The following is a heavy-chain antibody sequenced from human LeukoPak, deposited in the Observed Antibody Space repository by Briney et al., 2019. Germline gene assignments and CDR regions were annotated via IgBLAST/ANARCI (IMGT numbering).Heavy chain of an antibody. CDR3: TKDASIHTFGTNWFDP. V-gene: IGHV1-2*02. J-gene: IGHJ5*02. CDR1: GYTFTGHY. CDR2: LNPNSGGT. D-gene: IGHD3/OR15-3a*01. Sequence: ASVKVSCKASGYTFTGHYIHWVRQAPGQGLEWMGWLNPNSGGTNYAQKFQGRVTMTRDTSMSTAYMELSRLRSDDTAIYYCTKDASIHTFGTNWFDPWGQGTLVAVSS.